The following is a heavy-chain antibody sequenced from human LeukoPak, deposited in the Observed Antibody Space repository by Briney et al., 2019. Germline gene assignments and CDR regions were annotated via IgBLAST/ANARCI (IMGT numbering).Heavy chain of an antibody. CDR1: GYTFTGYY. V-gene: IGHV1-2*02. Sequence: ASVKVSCKASGYTFTGYYMHWVRQAPGQGLEWMGWINPNSGGTNYAQKFQGRVTMTRDTSISTAYMELGILRSDDTAVYYCARDRYSSGWYPDYFDYWGQGTLVTVSS. J-gene: IGHJ4*02. D-gene: IGHD6-19*01. CDR3: ARDRYSSGWYPDYFDY. CDR2: INPNSGGT.